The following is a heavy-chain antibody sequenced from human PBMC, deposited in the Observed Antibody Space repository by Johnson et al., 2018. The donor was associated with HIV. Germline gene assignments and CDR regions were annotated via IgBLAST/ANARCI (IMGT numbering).Heavy chain of an antibody. V-gene: IGHV3-15*01. CDR1: GITFSDAW. J-gene: IGHJ3*02. CDR2: VKSKTYGGTI. Sequence: VQLVESGGDLVKPGGFLRLSCAASGITFSDAWMTWVRQAPGKGLEWVGRVKSKTYGGTIDYAAPVKGRFTISRDDSKSTLYLQMGSLKTEDTAVYFCATALLPLVQGDACDIWGQGTVVTVSS. D-gene: IGHD3-10*02. CDR3: ATALLPLVQGDACDI.